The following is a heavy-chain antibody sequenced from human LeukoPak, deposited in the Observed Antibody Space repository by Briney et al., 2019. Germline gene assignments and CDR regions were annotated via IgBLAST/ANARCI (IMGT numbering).Heavy chain of an antibody. CDR1: GFTVSSNY. CDR3: PKDRGTVLKGGSWGMDV. Sequence: GGSLRLSCAASGFTVSSNYMSRVRQAAGKGLEWVSVIYSGGSTYYADSVKGRFNISRDNDKHSLYLQMNSLRAEDPAFYYCPKDRGTVLKGGSWGMDVWGRGTTVTVSS. J-gene: IGHJ6*02. V-gene: IGHV3-53*05. CDR2: IYSGGST. D-gene: IGHD3-10*01.